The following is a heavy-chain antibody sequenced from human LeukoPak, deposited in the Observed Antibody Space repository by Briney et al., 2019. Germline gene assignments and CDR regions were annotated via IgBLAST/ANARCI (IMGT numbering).Heavy chain of an antibody. CDR2: INHSGST. CDR3: ARGDSSSWYGWADAFDI. J-gene: IGHJ3*02. D-gene: IGHD6-13*01. V-gene: IGHV4-34*01. Sequence: SETLSLTCTVSGGSISSYYWSWIRQPPGKGLEWIGEINHSGSTNYNPSLKSRVTISVDTSKNQFSLKLSSVTAADTAVYYCARGDSSSWYGWADAFDIWGQGTMVTVSS. CDR1: GGSISSYY.